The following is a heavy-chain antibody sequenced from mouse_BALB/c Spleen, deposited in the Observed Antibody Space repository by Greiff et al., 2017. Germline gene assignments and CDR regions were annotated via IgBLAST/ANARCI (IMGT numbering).Heavy chain of an antibody. CDR2: ISNGGGST. D-gene: IGHD1-1*01. Sequence: DVKLVESGGGLVQPGGSLKLSCAASGFTFSSYTMSWVRQTPEKRLEWVAYISNGGGSTYYPDTVKGRFTISRDNAKNTLYLQMSSLKSEDTAMYYCARIITTVVAKYAMDYWGQGTSVTVSS. V-gene: IGHV5-12-2*01. J-gene: IGHJ4*01. CDR1: GFTFSSYT. CDR3: ARIITTVVAKYAMDY.